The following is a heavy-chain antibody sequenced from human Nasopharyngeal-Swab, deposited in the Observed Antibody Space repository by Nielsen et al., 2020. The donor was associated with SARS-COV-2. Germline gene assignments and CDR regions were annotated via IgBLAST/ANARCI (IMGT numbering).Heavy chain of an antibody. CDR3: ARDSRRYCSSTSCYMGNWFDP. V-gene: IGHV3-30-3*01. J-gene: IGHJ5*02. CDR2: ISYDGSNA. D-gene: IGHD2-2*02. Sequence: WIRQPPGKGLEWVAVISYDGSNAYYADSVKGRFTISRDHSENTLYLQVNSLRTEDTAVYYCARDSRRYCSSTSCYMGNWFDPWGQGTLVTVSS.